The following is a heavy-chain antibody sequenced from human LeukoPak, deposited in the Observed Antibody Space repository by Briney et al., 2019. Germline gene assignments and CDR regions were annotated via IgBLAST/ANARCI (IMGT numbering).Heavy chain of an antibody. CDR1: GFNFSSYA. CDR3: AREVRDAFDI. Sequence: GGSLRLSCAASGFNFSSYAMHWVRQAPGKGLEWVAVISYDGSHKYYADSVKGRFTISRDNSKNTLYLQMNRLRAQDTAVYYCAREVRDAFDIWGQGTMVTVSS. J-gene: IGHJ3*02. V-gene: IGHV3-30*04. CDR2: ISYDGSHK.